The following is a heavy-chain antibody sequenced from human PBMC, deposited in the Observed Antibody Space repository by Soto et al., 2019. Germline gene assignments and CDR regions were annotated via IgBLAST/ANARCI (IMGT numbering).Heavy chain of an antibody. J-gene: IGHJ4*02. CDR3: AADLRGGYYYDSSGSD. CDR2: IVVGSGNT. D-gene: IGHD3-22*01. Sequence: GASVKVSCKASGFTFTSSAMQWVRQARGQRLEWIGWIVVGSGNTNYAQKFQERVTITRDMSTSTAYMELSSLRSEDTAVYYCAADLRGGYYYDSSGSDWGQGTLVTVSS. V-gene: IGHV1-58*02. CDR1: GFTFTSSA.